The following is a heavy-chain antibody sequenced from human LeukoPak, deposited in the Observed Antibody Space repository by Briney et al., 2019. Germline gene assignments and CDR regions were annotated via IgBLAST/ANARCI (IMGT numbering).Heavy chain of an antibody. CDR2: ISRSSSDI. CDR3: ARDINWSFDY. J-gene: IGHJ4*02. CDR1: GFSLSDYS. D-gene: IGHD1-1*01. Sequence: GGSLRLSCAASGFSLSDYSMNWVGQAPGKGLEWLSYISRSSSDIAYADSVKGRFTFSRGNAKSSLYLQMNSLRVEDTALYFCARDINWSFDYWGQGALVTVSP. V-gene: IGHV3-21*05.